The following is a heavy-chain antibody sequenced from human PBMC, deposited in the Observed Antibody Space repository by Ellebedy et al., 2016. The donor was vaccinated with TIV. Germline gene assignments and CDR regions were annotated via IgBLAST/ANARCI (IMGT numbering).Heavy chain of an antibody. J-gene: IGHJ4*02. CDR2: ISGSGGTT. CDR1: GFIFSNYA. CDR3: AKYNDFDY. Sequence: PGGSLKLSCAASGFIFSNYAMCWVRQVAGKGREWVPVISGSGGTTYYADSVKGRFTISRDNSRNTLYLKMNSVRADDTAVYYCAKYNDFDYWGQGTLVTVSS. V-gene: IGHV3-23*01. D-gene: IGHD3-3*01.